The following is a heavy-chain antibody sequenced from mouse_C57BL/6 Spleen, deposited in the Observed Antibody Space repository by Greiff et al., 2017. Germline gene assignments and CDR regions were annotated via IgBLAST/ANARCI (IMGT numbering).Heavy chain of an antibody. V-gene: IGHV5-6*02. CDR3: ARRGGYAWFAY. CDR1: GFTFSSYG. D-gene: IGHD2-2*01. CDR2: ISSGGSYT. Sequence: EVKLMESGGDLVKPGGSLKLSCAASGFTFSSYGMSWVRQTPDKRLEWVATISSGGSYTYYPDSVKGRFTISRDNAKNTLYLQMSSLKSEDTAMYYCARRGGYAWFAYWGQGTLVTVSA. J-gene: IGHJ3*01.